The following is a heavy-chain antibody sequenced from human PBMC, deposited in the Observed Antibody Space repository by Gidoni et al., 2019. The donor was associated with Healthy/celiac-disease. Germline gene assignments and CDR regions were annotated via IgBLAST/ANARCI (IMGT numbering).Heavy chain of an antibody. CDR1: GFTFSSYE. D-gene: IGHD2-21*02. V-gene: IGHV3-48*03. CDR2: ISSSGSTI. CDR3: ARETVRGYGMDV. Sequence: VPLVASGGGLVQPGGSLILSCAASGFTFSSYEMNWVRQARGKGLEWVSYISSSGSTIYYADAVKGRFTISRDNAKNSLYLQMNSLRAGDTAVYYCARETVRGYGMDVWGQGTTVTVSS. J-gene: IGHJ6*02.